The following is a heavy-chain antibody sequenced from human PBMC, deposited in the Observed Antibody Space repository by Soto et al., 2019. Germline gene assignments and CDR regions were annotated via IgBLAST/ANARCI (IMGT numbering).Heavy chain of an antibody. CDR3: AKYMFCWGSYYSYGQYF. Sequence: GGSLRLSCAASGFTFSSYAMSWVRQAPGKGLEWVSTISASGGSTYHADSVKGRFTISRDNSKNTLYLQMNSLRDEVTAAYYCAKYMFCWGSYYSYGQYFWGRGT. V-gene: IGHV3-23*01. D-gene: IGHD3-10*02. J-gene: IGHJ2*01. CDR1: GFTFSSYA. CDR2: ISASGGST.